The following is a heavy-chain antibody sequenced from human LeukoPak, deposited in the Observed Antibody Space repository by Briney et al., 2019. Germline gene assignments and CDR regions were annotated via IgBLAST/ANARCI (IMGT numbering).Heavy chain of an antibody. Sequence: SVKVSCKASGGTFSSYAISWVRQAPGQGLEWMGRIIPILGIANYAQKFQGRVTITADKSTSTAYMELSSLRSEDTAVYYCAREGHTTPYYYYMDVWGKGTTVTVSS. CDR2: IIPILGIA. D-gene: IGHD1-1*01. V-gene: IGHV1-69*04. CDR1: GGTFSSYA. CDR3: AREGHTTPYYYYMDV. J-gene: IGHJ6*03.